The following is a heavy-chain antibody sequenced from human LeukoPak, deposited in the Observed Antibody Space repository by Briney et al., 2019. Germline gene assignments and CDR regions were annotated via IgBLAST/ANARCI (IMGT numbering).Heavy chain of an antibody. CDR2: IYHSGST. J-gene: IGHJ4*02. CDR1: GGSISSGGYS. D-gene: IGHD3-10*01. Sequence: SQTLSLTCAVSGGSISSGGYSWSWIRQPPGKGLEWIGYIYHSGSTYYNPSLKSRVTISVDRSKNQFSLKLSSVTAADTAVYYRASLYGSGSYYVDYWGQGTLVSVSS. V-gene: IGHV4-30-2*01. CDR3: ASLYGSGSYYVDY.